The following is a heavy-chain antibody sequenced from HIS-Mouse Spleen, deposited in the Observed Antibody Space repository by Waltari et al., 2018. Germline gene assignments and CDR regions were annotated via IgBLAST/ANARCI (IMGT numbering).Heavy chain of an antibody. CDR2: IYYSGST. V-gene: IGHV4-39*07. J-gene: IGHJ3*02. D-gene: IGHD3-3*01. CDR1: GGPIRSRSYD. CDR3: ARAPTGFLEWFDAFDI. Sequence: QLQLQESGPGLVKPAETLSLTCTVAGGPIRSRSYDWGWIRQPPGKGLGWIGSIYYSGSTYNNPSLKSRVTISVDTSKNQFSLKLSSVTAADTAVYYCARAPTGFLEWFDAFDIWGQGTMVTVSS.